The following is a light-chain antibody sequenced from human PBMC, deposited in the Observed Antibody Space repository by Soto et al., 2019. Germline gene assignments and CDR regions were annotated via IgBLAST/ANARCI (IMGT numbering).Light chain of an antibody. CDR2: DVS. CDR1: SRDVGGYNY. CDR3: SSYTSSSTRGVV. Sequence: QSVLTQPASVSGSPGQSITISCTGTSRDVGGYNYVSWYQQHPGQAPKLMIYDVSNPPSGVSNSFSGSKSGNTASLTISGLQAEDEADYYCSSYTSSSTRGVVFGGGTKLTVL. J-gene: IGLJ2*01. V-gene: IGLV2-14*01.